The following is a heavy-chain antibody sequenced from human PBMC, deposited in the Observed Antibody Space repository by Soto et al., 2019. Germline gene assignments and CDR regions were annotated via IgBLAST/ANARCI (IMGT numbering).Heavy chain of an antibody. D-gene: IGHD1-1*01. V-gene: IGHV4-39*01. J-gene: IGHJ6*03. CDR3: ARHLPDWDVYYYMDV. Sequence: SETLSLICTVSGVSISSSSYYWGWIRQPPGKGLEWIGSIYYSGSTYYNPSLKSRVTISVDTSKNQFSLKLSSVTAADTAVYYCARHLPDWDVYYYMDVWGKGTTVTVSS. CDR2: IYYSGST. CDR1: GVSISSSSYY.